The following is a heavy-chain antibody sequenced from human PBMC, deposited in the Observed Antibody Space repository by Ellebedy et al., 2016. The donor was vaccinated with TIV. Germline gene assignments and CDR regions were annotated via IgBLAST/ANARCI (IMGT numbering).Heavy chain of an antibody. D-gene: IGHD6-25*01. CDR1: GFTFSSYW. CDR3: ASRWGIAAADTIGY. J-gene: IGHJ4*02. CDR2: IKQDGGEK. Sequence: GESLKISCAASGFTFSSYWMSWVRQAPGKGLEWVANIKQDGGEKYYVDSVKGRFTISRDNAKNSLFLQMNSLRAEDTAVYYWASRWGIAAADTIGYWGQGTLVTVSS. V-gene: IGHV3-7*03.